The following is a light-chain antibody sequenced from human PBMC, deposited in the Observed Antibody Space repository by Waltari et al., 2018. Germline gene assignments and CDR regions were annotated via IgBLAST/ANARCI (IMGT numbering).Light chain of an antibody. J-gene: IGLJ7*01. V-gene: IGLV1-51*02. CDR2: ENR. Sequence: QSVLTQPPSVSAAPGQRVTISCSGGSSNIGNNYVSWYRQFQGTAPKLLIYENRERPSGIPGRFSGSKSGTSATLDITGLQAGDEADYYCGTWDSSLSGAVFGGGTHLTVL. CDR3: GTWDSSLSGAV. CDR1: SSNIGNNY.